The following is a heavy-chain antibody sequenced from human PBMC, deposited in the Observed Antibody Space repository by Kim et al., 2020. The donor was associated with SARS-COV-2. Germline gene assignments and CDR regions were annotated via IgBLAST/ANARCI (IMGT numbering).Heavy chain of an antibody. J-gene: IGHJ5*01. CDR1: GFTFSSYG. V-gene: IGHV3-30*18. Sequence: GGSLRLSCAASGFTFSSYGMHWVRQAPGKGLEWVAVISYDGSNKYYADSVKGRFTISRDNSKNTLYLQMNSLRAEDTAVYYCAKDGVSYSGYGNWFDPWGQGTLVTVSS. CDR2: ISYDGSNK. CDR3: AKDGVSYSGYGNWFDP. D-gene: IGHD5-12*01.